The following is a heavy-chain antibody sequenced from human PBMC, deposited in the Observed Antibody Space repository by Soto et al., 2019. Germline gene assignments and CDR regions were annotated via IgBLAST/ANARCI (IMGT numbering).Heavy chain of an antibody. CDR2: IVVGSGNT. CDR3: AAEGRKYYYDSSGYYP. V-gene: IGHV1-58*01. CDR1: GCTFTSSS. J-gene: IGHJ5*02. D-gene: IGHD3-22*01. Sequence: SVNVSCKASGCTFTSSSVQWVRQGRGQRLEWIGWIVVGSGNTNYAQKFQERVTITRDMSTSTAYMELSSLRSEDTAVYYCAAEGRKYYYDSSGYYPWGQGTLVTVSS.